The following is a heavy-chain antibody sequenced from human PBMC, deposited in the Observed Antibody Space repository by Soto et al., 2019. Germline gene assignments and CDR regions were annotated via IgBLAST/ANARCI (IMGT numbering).Heavy chain of an antibody. Sequence: EVHLLESGGGLVQPGGSLRLSCAASGFTFSNYAMSWVRQAPGRGLEWVSAISGSGDNTYYADSVKGRFTISRDRNTLYLQMNILRAADTAVYYCAKDVGYCSGGGCYFFDYWGQGTPVTVSS. V-gene: IGHV3-23*01. D-gene: IGHD2-15*01. J-gene: IGHJ4*02. CDR2: ISGSGDNT. CDR1: GFTFSNYA. CDR3: AKDVGYCSGGGCYFFDY.